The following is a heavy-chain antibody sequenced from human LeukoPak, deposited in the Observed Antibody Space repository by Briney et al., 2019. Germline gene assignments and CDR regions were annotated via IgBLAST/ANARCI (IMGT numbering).Heavy chain of an antibody. CDR2: ISYDGSNK. J-gene: IGHJ4*02. D-gene: IGHD3-22*01. Sequence: PGRSLSLSCAASGFNFSSYVMHWVRPAPGQGLEWVAVISYDGSNKYYADSVKGRFTISRVNSKNTLYLQMNSLRAEDRAVYYFARGGRSRYYYASDYWGPGNLVTVSP. CDR1: GFNFSSYV. CDR3: ARGGRSRYYYASDY. V-gene: IGHV3-30*04.